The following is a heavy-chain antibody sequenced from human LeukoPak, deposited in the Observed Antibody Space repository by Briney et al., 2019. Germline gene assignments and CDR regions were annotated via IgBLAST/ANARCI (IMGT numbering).Heavy chain of an antibody. CDR3: AKSATTIAVAGRGVNWFDP. J-gene: IGHJ5*02. CDR1: GFTFSSYA. Sequence: PGGSLRLSCAASGFTFSSYAMTWVRQAPGKGLEWVSAIIGSGGNTYYADSVKGRFTISRDNSKNTLYLQMNSLRAEDTAVYSCAKSATTIAVAGRGVNWFDPWGQGTLVTVSS. V-gene: IGHV3-23*01. D-gene: IGHD6-19*01. CDR2: IIGSGGNT.